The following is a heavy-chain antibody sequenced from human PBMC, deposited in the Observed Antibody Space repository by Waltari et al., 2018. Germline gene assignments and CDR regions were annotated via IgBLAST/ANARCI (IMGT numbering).Heavy chain of an antibody. V-gene: IGHV2-5*01. J-gene: IGHJ3*01. Sequence: QITLKESGPPPVNPTQTLTLTCTFSGLSLSTRGVGVAWIRQPPGKALEWLALVYWNDDKRYSPSLKSRLTITKDTSKNQVVLTMTNMDPVDTATYYCARLLWFGEGDAFDVWGQGTRVTVSS. CDR3: ARLLWFGEGDAFDV. CDR2: VYWNDDK. D-gene: IGHD3-10*01. CDR1: GLSLSTRGVG.